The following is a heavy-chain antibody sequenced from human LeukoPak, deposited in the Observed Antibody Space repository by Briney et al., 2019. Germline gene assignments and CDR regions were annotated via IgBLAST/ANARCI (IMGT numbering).Heavy chain of an antibody. J-gene: IGHJ4*02. D-gene: IGHD3-22*01. CDR3: ARGGRYHESSGYHYG. CDR2: IYSGNAT. Sequence: PGGSLRLSCAASRFALRSNYMNWVRQAPGKGLEWVSVIYSGNATYYADSMKGLFTISRDNSKNTLYLQMNSLRVEDTAVYYCARGGRYHESSGYHYGWGQGTLVTVSS. V-gene: IGHV3-53*01. CDR1: RFALRSNY.